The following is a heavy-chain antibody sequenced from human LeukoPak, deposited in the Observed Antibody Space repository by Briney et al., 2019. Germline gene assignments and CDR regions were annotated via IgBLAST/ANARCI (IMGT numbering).Heavy chain of an antibody. D-gene: IGHD6-19*01. CDR3: AKGGWLDD. CDR2: ITGRSDKT. V-gene: IGHV3-23*01. Sequence: GGSLGLSCAASGFNFNKYDMTWARQAPGKGLEWVSTITGRSDKTYYTDSVKGRFVTSRDNSKDTLYLQMNSLRAEDTALYYCAKGGWLDDLGQGALVTVSS. CDR1: GFNFNKYD. J-gene: IGHJ4*02.